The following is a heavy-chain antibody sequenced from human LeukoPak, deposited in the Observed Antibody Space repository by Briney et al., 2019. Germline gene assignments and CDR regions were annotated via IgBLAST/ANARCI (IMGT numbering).Heavy chain of an antibody. CDR2: IRYDGSNK. CDR1: GFTFSSYG. Sequence: PGGSLRLSCAASGFTFSSYGMHWVRQAPGKGLEWVAVIRYDGSNKYYADSVEGRFTISRDNSKNTLYLQMNSLRAEDTAVYYYARDQGDTAMVLYYFDYWGQGTLVTVSS. CDR3: ARDQGDTAMVLYYFDY. D-gene: IGHD5-18*01. J-gene: IGHJ4*02. V-gene: IGHV3-33*01.